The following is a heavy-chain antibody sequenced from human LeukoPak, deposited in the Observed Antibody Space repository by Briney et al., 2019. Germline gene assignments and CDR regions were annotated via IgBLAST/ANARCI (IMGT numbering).Heavy chain of an antibody. D-gene: IGHD3-10*01. CDR3: TRAVIYRPGRGFDY. CDR2: ISYDGSNK. J-gene: IGHJ4*01. V-gene: IGHV3-30*03. Sequence: PGGSLRLSCAASGFTFSSYGMHWVRQAPGKGLEWVAVISYDGSNKYYADSVKGRFTISRDNAKNTLFLQMNSLRVEDTAVYFCTRAVIYRPGRGFDYWGQGTVVTVSS. CDR1: GFTFSSYG.